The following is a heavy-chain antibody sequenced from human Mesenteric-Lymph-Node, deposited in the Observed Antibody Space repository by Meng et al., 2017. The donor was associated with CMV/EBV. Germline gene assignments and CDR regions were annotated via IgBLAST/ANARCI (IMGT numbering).Heavy chain of an antibody. V-gene: IGHV4-59*13. J-gene: IGHJ4*02. CDR3: GRDNWGSIDY. CDR1: GGSFSSYP. CDR2: MSYSGST. D-gene: IGHD7-27*01. Sequence: QVQLQESGPGLMKPSETLSLTCTVSGGSFSSYPWSWIRQPPGKGLEWVGYMSYSGSTNYNPSLKSRITMSLDTSKNQFSLELSSVTAADTAVYYCGRDNWGSIDYWGQGTLVTVSS.